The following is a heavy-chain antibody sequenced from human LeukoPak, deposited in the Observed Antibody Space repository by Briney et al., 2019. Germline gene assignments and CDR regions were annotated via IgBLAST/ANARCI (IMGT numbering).Heavy chain of an antibody. CDR1: GFTFSSYS. CDR2: ITGTSGRT. V-gene: IGHV3-23*01. J-gene: IGHJ4*02. D-gene: IGHD6-13*01. Sequence: GGSLRLSCAASGFTFSSYSMNWVRQAPGKGLEWVSLITGTSGRTYYAASVKGRFTISRDNSKNTVYLQMDNLRPEDTALYYCAKDHVNAGRLDYWGQGTPVTVSS. CDR3: AKDHVNAGRLDY.